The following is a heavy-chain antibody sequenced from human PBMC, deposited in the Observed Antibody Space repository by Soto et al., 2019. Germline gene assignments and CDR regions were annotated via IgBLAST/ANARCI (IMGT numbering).Heavy chain of an antibody. Sequence: ASVKVSCKASGYTFTSYDINWVRQATGQGLEWMGWMNPNSGNTGYAQKFQGRVTMTRNTSISTAYMEPSSLRSEDTAVYYCARNSGYYTANWFDPWGQGTLVTVSS. D-gene: IGHD3-3*01. CDR2: MNPNSGNT. J-gene: IGHJ5*02. CDR3: ARNSGYYTANWFDP. V-gene: IGHV1-8*01. CDR1: GYTFTSYD.